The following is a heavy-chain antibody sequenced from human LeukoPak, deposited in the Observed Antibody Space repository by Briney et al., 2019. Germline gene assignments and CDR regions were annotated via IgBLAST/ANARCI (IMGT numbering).Heavy chain of an antibody. V-gene: IGHV1-69*04. J-gene: IGHJ5*02. Sequence: GASVKVSCKAFGGTFSSYAISWVRQAPGQGLEWMGRIIPILGIANYAQKFQGRVTITADKSTSTAYMELSSLRSEDTAVYYCAIKRGYSYGPYDWFDPWGQGTLVTVSS. D-gene: IGHD5-18*01. CDR1: GGTFSSYA. CDR3: AIKRGYSYGPYDWFDP. CDR2: IIPILGIA.